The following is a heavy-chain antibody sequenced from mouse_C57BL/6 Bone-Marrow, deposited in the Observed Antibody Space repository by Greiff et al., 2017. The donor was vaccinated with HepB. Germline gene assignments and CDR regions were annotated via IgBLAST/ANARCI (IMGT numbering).Heavy chain of an antibody. CDR1: GFTFSDFY. V-gene: IGHV7-1*01. Sequence: EVKVVESGGGLVQSGRSLRLSCATSGFTFSDFYMEWVRQAPGKGLEWIAASRNKANDYTSEYSASVKGRFIVSRDTSQSIHYLQINALRAEDTAIYYWAREATTAVPLDYWSQGNLVTVSA. D-gene: IGHD6-1*01. J-gene: IGHJ3*01. CDR2: SRNKANDYTS. CDR3: AREATTAVPLDY.